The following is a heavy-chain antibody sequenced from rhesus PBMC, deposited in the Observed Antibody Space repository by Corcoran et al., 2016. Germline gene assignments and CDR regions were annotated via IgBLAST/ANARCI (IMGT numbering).Heavy chain of an antibody. CDR3: ARGDSGSWNYFDY. J-gene: IGHJ4*01. CDR1: GFSLTTSGMG. V-gene: IGHV2-174*01. Sequence: QVTLKESGPALVKPTQTLTLTCTFSGFSLTTSGMGVGWIRQPPGKALEWLALIYWDDDKRYSSSLRSRLTISKDTSKNQVVLTMTNMYPVDTATYYCARGDSGSWNYFDYWGQGVLVTVSS. CDR2: IYWDDDK. D-gene: IGHD6-25*01.